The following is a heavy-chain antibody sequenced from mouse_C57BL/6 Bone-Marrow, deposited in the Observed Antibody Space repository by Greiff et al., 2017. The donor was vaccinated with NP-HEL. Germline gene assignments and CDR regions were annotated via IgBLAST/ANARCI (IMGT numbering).Heavy chain of an antibody. J-gene: IGHJ2*01. V-gene: IGHV1-7*01. CDR1: GYTFTSSW. CDR3: ASGDYDDFDY. D-gene: IGHD2-4*01. Sequence: VQLQESGAELAKPGASVKLSCKASGYTFTSSWMHWVKQRPGQGLAWIGYINPSSGYTKYNQKFKDKATLTADKSSSTAYMQLSSLTYEDSAVYYCASGDYDDFDYWGQGTTLTVSS. CDR2: INPSSGYT.